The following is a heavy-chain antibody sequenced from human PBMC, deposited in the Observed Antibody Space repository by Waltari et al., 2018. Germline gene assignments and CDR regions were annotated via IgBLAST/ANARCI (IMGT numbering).Heavy chain of an antibody. CDR3: VRGRRYSRPYFDL. D-gene: IGHD5-12*01. CDR1: GESLRGYY. V-gene: IGHV4-34*01. CDR2: IEDSGTA. Sequence: QVQLQQWGAGLLKPSETLSLTCGVDGESLRGYYWNWIRQPPGKGLEWVGGIEDSGTAHANPSLKSRVAMAVDMSKNQISLRLSSVTAADTALYFCVRGRRYSRPYFDLWGQGALVTVSS. J-gene: IGHJ4*02.